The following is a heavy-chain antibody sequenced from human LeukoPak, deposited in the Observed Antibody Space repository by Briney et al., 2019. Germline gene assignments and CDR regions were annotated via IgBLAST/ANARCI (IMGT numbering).Heavy chain of an antibody. CDR3: AKSGGDY. V-gene: IGHV3-23*01. CDR1: GFTFSNYP. J-gene: IGHJ4*02. CDR2: ISGSGGST. Sequence: PGGSLRLSCAASGFTFSNYPMSWVRQARGKGLEWVSAISGSGGSTYYADSAKGRFTISRDNSKNTLYLQMNSLRVEDTAVYYCAKSGGDYWGQGTLVTVSS. D-gene: IGHD1-1*01.